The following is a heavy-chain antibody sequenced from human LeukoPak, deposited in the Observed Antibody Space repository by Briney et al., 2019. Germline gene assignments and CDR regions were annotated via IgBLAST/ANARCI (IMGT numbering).Heavy chain of an antibody. V-gene: IGHV4-4*02. Sequence: SGTLSLTCAVSGGSISSSNWWSWVRQPPGKGLEWIGEIYHSGSTNYNPSLKSRVTISVDKSKNQFSLKLSSVTAADTAVYYCARFFGLMVRGAIQFAFDIWGQGTMVTVSS. CDR2: IYHSGST. J-gene: IGHJ3*02. CDR3: ARFFGLMVRGAIQFAFDI. D-gene: IGHD3-10*01. CDR1: GGSISSSNW.